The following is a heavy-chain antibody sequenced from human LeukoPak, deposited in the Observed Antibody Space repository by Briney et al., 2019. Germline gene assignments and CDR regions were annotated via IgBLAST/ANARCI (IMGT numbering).Heavy chain of an antibody. CDR1: GFTFSSYW. J-gene: IGHJ5*02. CDR2: IKHDGSEK. D-gene: IGHD2-21*01. Sequence: GGSLRLSCTASGFTFSSYWMSWARVRQAPGKGLEWVANIKHDGSEKYYVDSVKGRFTISRDNAKDSLYLQMNSLRPEDTAVYYCARNRVVVPAAPWGQGTLVTVSS. V-gene: IGHV3-7*04. CDR3: ARNRVVVPAAP.